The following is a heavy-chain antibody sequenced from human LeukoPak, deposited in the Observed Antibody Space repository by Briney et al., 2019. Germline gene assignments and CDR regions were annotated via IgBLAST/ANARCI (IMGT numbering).Heavy chain of an antibody. CDR1: GYTFTGYY. V-gene: IGHV1-2*02. CDR2: INPNSGGT. CDR3: AIAPYCSSTSCPNWLDP. J-gene: IGHJ5*02. D-gene: IGHD2-2*01. Sequence: ASVKVSCKASGYTFTGYYMHWVRQAPGQGLEWMGWINPNSGGTNYAQKFQGRVTMIRDTSISTAYMELSRLRSDDTAVYYCAIAPYCSSTSCPNWLDPWGQGTLVTVSS.